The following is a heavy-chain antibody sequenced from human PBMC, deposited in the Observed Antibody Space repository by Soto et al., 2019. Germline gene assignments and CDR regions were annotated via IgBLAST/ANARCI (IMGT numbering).Heavy chain of an antibody. V-gene: IGHV1-69*02. J-gene: IGHJ4*02. D-gene: IGHD5-12*01. CDR1: GGTFSSYT. CDR3: AKQIRGIVATKDVYFDY. Sequence: QVQLVQSGAEVKKPGSSVKVSCKASGGTFSSYTISWVRQAPGQGLEWMGRIIPILGIANYAQKFQGRVTITADKSTSTAYMELISLRSEDTAVYYCAKQIRGIVATKDVYFDYWGQGTLVTVSS. CDR2: IIPILGIA.